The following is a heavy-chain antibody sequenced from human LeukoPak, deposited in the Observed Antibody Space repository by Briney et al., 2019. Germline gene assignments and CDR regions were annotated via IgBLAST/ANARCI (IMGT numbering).Heavy chain of an antibody. V-gene: IGHV1-18*01. CDR3: AREGGHSYGREFDY. J-gene: IGHJ4*02. CDR1: GYTFTNYG. CDR2: ISAYSGDT. D-gene: IGHD5-18*01. Sequence: ASVKVSCKASGYTFTNYGFSWVRQAPGQGLEWMGWISAYSGDTNFAQKFQDRVTMTTDTSTSTAYMELRSLRSDDTAVYYCAREGGHSYGREFDYWGQGTLVTVSS.